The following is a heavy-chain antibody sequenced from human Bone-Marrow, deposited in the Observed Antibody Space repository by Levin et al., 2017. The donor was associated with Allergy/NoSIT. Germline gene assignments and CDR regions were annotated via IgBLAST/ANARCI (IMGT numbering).Heavy chain of an antibody. V-gene: IGHV2-5*02. CDR1: GFSLSSTGVG. D-gene: IGHD6-13*01. CDR3: AQGAGSSWFRINF. Sequence: SGPTLVKPTQTLTLTCTFSGFSLSSTGVGVGWIRQPPGKALEWLALFYWDEDVRYSPSLKNRLTITKDTSKNQVVLTMTNMDPADTATYYCAQGAGSSWFRINFWGQGTLVTVSS. J-gene: IGHJ4*02. CDR2: FYWDEDV.